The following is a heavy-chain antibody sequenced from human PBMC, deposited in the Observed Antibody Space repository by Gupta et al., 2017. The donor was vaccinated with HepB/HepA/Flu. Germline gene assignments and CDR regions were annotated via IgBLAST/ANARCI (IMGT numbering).Heavy chain of an antibody. J-gene: IGHJ4*02. CDR1: GGSISSYY. D-gene: IGHD2-8*01. CDR2: IYYSGST. Sequence: QVQLQESGPGLVKPSETLSLTCTVSGGSISSYYWSWIRQPPGKGLEWIGYIYYSGSTNYNPSLKSRVTISVDTSKNQFSLKLSSVTAADTAVYYCARHTRNMLYSLFDYWGQGTLVTVSS. CDR3: ARHTRNMLYSLFDY. V-gene: IGHV4-59*08.